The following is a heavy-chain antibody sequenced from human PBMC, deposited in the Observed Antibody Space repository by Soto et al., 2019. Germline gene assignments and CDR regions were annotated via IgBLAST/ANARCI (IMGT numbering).Heavy chain of an antibody. CDR1: GFTFSSYA. Sequence: EVQLLESGGGLVQPGGSLRLSCAASGFTFSSYAMSWVRQAPGKGLEWVSAISGSGGSTYYADSVKGRFTISRDNSKNTLYLQMDSMRAEDAAAYYCAKARVVVGNVLMVYGIPNPRTFDPLGQGTLGTVSS. CDR3: AKARVVVGNVLMVYGIPNPRTFDP. J-gene: IGHJ5*01. CDR2: ISGSGGST. D-gene: IGHD2-8*01. V-gene: IGHV3-23*01.